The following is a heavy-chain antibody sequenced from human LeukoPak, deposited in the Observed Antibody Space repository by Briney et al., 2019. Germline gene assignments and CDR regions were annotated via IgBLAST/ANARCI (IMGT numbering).Heavy chain of an antibody. J-gene: IGHJ6*03. CDR1: GGSISSYY. CDR2: IYTSGST. D-gene: IGHD3-16*02. Sequence: PSETLSLTCTVSGGSISSYYWSWIRQPAGKGLEWIGRIYTSGSTNYNPSLKSRVTMSVDTSKNQFSLKLSSVTAADTAVYYCARQVYRYYPVHYYYMDVWGKGTTVTVSS. V-gene: IGHV4-4*07. CDR3: ARQVYRYYPVHYYYMDV.